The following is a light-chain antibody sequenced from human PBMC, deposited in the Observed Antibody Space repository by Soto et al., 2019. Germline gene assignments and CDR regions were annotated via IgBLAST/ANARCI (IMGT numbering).Light chain of an antibody. CDR1: QSISSSY. Sequence: EIVMTQSPATLSVSPGERATLSCRASQSISSSYLAWYQQKPGQAPRLLIYDASNRATGIPARFSGSGSGTDFTLTISSLEPEDFAVYYCQQRSNWPPWITFGQGTRLEIK. CDR2: DAS. CDR3: QQRSNWPPWIT. V-gene: IGKV3D-20*02. J-gene: IGKJ5*01.